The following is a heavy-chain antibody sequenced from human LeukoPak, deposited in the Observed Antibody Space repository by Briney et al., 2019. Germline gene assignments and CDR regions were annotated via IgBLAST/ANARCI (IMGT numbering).Heavy chain of an antibody. D-gene: IGHD1-26*01. CDR1: GYTLTELS. CDR3: ATASRQEVGAVFDY. V-gene: IGHV1-24*01. Sequence: GASVKVSCKVSGYTLTELSMHWVRQAPGKGLEWMGGFDPEDGETIYAQKFQGRVTMTEDTSTDTAYMELSSLRSEDTAVYYCATASRQEVGAVFDYWGQGTLVTVSS. CDR2: FDPEDGET. J-gene: IGHJ4*02.